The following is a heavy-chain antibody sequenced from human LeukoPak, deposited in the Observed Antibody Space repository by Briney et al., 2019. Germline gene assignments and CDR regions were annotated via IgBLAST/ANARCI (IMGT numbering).Heavy chain of an antibody. V-gene: IGHV3-7*01. CDR3: ARAVGYFWSGPRFDY. J-gene: IGHJ4*02. CDR2: IKQDGSEK. Sequence: GGSLRLSCAASGFTFTSYWMSWVRQAPGEGLEWVANIKQDGSEKYYVDSVKGRFTISRDNAKNSLYLQMNSLRAEDTAVYYCARAVGYFWSGPRFDYWGQGTLVTVSS. CDR1: GFTFTSYW. D-gene: IGHD3-3*01.